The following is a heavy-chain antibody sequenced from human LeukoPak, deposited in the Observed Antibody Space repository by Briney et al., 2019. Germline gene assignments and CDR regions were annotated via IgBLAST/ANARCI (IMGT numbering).Heavy chain of an antibody. D-gene: IGHD6-19*01. Sequence: AETLSLTCTVSGGSISSYYWSWIRQPAGKGLEWIGRIYTSGSTNYNPSLKSRVTMSVDTSKNQFSLKLSSVTAADTAVYYCARDPRVAGTRAFDIWGQGTMVTVSS. J-gene: IGHJ3*02. V-gene: IGHV4-4*07. CDR2: IYTSGST. CDR3: ARDPRVAGTRAFDI. CDR1: GGSISSYY.